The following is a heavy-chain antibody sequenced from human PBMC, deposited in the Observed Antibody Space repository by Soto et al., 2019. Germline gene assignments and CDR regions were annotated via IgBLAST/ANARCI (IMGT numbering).Heavy chain of an antibody. J-gene: IGHJ6*02. Sequence: NPSETLSLTCTVSGGSISAHTRYWSWIRQSPGGGLEWIASIYYSGTTYYNPSPQNRLTISADRSKNQVSLLLTSVTAADTAVYYCARRKVVITTESNYFYFAMDVWGPGTTVTVSS. CDR1: GGSISAHTRY. V-gene: IGHV4-39*01. CDR2: IYYSGTT. CDR3: ARRKVVITTESNYFYFAMDV. D-gene: IGHD2-15*01.